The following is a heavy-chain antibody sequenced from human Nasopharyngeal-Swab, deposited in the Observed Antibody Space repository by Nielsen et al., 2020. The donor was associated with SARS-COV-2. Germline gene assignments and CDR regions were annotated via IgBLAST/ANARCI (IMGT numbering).Heavy chain of an antibody. D-gene: IGHD3-3*01. Sequence: ASVKVSCKASGYTFTSYYMHWVRQAPGQGLEWMGIINPSGGSTSYAQKFQGRVTMTEDTSTDTAYMELSSLRSEDTAVYYCATLAYDFWSGQTLLRGWFDPWGQGTLVTVSS. CDR3: ATLAYDFWSGQTLLRGWFDP. CDR2: INPSGGST. J-gene: IGHJ5*02. CDR1: GYTFTSYY. V-gene: IGHV1-46*01.